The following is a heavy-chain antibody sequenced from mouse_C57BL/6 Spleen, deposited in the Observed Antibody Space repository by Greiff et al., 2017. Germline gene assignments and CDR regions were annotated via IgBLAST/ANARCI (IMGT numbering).Heavy chain of an antibody. CDR2: IDPENGDT. CDR3: TTTRAIFYAMDY. J-gene: IGHJ4*01. V-gene: IGHV14-4*01. D-gene: IGHD2-12*01. Sequence: VQLQQSGAELVRPGASVKLSCTASGFNIKDDYMHWVKQRPEQGLEWIGWIDPENGDTVYASKFQGKATITADTSSNTAYLQRISLTSEDTAVYCCTTTRAIFYAMDYWGQGTSVTVSS. CDR1: GFNIKDDY.